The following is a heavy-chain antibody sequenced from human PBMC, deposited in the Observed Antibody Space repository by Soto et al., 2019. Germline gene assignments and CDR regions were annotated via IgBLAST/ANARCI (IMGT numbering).Heavy chain of an antibody. Sequence: PGGSLRLSCEASGFTFNDYGMHWVRQAPGKGLEWVAAISYDGANKNDADSVRGRFTISRDNSKNTLYLQMNSLRNEDTAVYYCAKDWVISGRSTPRDHWGQGALVTVSS. CDR3: AKDWVISGRSTPRDH. CDR1: GFTFNDYG. V-gene: IGHV3-30*18. CDR2: ISYDGANK. J-gene: IGHJ4*02. D-gene: IGHD3-10*01.